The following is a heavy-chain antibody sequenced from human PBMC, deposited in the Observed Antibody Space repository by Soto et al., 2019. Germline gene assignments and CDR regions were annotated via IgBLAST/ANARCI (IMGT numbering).Heavy chain of an antibody. Sequence: QVQLVESGGGLVKPGGSLRLSCAASGFTFSDYYMSWIRQAPGKGLEWVSYISSSGSTIYYADSVKGRFTISRDNAKNSRYLQRNSRRAEDTAVYYCASLYGSGGYFGYYYGRDVWGQGTTVTVSS. CDR3: ASLYGSGGYFGYYYGRDV. CDR1: GFTFSDYY. V-gene: IGHV3-11*01. CDR2: ISSSGSTI. D-gene: IGHD3-10*01. J-gene: IGHJ6*02.